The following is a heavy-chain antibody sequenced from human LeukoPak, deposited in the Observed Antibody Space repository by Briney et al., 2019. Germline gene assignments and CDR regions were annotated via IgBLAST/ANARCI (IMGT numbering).Heavy chain of an antibody. D-gene: IGHD2-2*01. CDR3: ASQSGGCSSTSCYYYYMDV. CDR2: VNPTIGTA. CDR1: GGPFSSSA. V-gene: IGHV1-69*01. Sequence: GASVKVSCKAYGGPFSSSAISWVRQAPGRGLEWMGGVNPTIGTANYAPKFQGRVTITSDESTSAAYMELSSLISGVTAVYYCASQSGGCSSTSCYYYYMDVWVKGTTVTVSS. J-gene: IGHJ6*03.